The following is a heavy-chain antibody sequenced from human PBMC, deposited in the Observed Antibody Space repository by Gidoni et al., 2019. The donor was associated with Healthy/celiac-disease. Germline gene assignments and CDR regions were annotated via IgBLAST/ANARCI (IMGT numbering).Heavy chain of an antibody. Sequence: QVQRGESGGGVVQPGRSRRRACAASGVTFSSKGGQWVRQAPGKGLEWVAVIWYDGRNTYYADSVQCRFPISRDNSKNTLYLQMNSLRAADTAVSYCARDGAPVVPAALWPYNWFDPWGQGTLVTVSS. CDR1: GVTFSSKG. CDR2: IWYDGRNT. V-gene: IGHV3-33*01. J-gene: IGHJ5*02. D-gene: IGHD2-2*01. CDR3: ARDGAPVVPAALWPYNWFDP.